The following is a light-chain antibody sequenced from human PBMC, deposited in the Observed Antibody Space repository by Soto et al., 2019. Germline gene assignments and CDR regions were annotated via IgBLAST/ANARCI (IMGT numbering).Light chain of an antibody. Sequence: IVLTQSPATLSLSPGERATLSCRASQSVSSYLAWYQQKPGQAPRLLIYDASNRATGIPARFSGSGSGTDFTLTISRLEAEDFAVYYCQQRTNWRTFGQGTKVEIK. J-gene: IGKJ1*01. CDR1: QSVSSY. CDR3: QQRTNWRT. V-gene: IGKV3-11*01. CDR2: DAS.